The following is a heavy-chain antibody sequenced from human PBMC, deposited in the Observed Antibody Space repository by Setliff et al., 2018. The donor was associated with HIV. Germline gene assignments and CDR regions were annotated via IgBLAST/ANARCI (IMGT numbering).Heavy chain of an antibody. CDR1: GDSISGYY. Sequence: SETLSLTCTVSGDSISGYYWSWIRQSPGKGLEWIGFIYETGSTYYNPSLKSRVSITIDTSKNQFSLNLSSVTAADTAVYFCARDGYTNGYGYYYFYMDVWGKGTTVTSP. CDR3: ARDGYTNGYGYYYFYMDV. D-gene: IGHD5-18*01. V-gene: IGHV4-59*12. J-gene: IGHJ6*03. CDR2: IYETGST.